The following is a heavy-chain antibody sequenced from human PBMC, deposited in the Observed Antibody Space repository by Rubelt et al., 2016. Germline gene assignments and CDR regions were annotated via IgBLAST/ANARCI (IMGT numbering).Heavy chain of an antibody. CDR1: GFTFSTYA. Sequence: GGGLVQPGGSLRLSCAASGFTFSTYAMTWVRQAPGKGLEWVSGLSGSGDTTYYADSVKGRFTISRDNSKNTLYLQMNSLRAEDTAVYYCARGQYYGMDVWGQGNTVTVSS. CDR3: ARGQYYGMDV. J-gene: IGHJ6*02. V-gene: IGHV3-23*01. CDR2: LSGSGDTT.